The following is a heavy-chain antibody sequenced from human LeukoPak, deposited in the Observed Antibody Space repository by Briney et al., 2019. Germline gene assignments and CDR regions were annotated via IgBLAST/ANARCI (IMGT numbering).Heavy chain of an antibody. Sequence: SETLPLTCTVSGGSISSYYWSWIRQPAGKGLEWIGRIYTSGSTNYNPSLKSRVTMSVDTSKNQFSLKLSSVTAADTAVYYCARDWEAPYSSSWGGSWFDPWGQGTLVTVSS. CDR2: IYTSGST. CDR1: GGSISSYY. CDR3: ARDWEAPYSSSWGGSWFDP. D-gene: IGHD6-13*01. J-gene: IGHJ5*02. V-gene: IGHV4-4*07.